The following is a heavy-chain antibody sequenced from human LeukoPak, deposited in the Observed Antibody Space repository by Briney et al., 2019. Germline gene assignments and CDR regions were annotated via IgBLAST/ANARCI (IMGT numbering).Heavy chain of an antibody. D-gene: IGHD3-16*02. V-gene: IGHV3-15*01. CDR3: ATVIFVYSAFDI. CDR2: IKSKHDGATT. J-gene: IGHJ3*02. Sequence: GGALRLSCSASGFPFSNTCKTGVREAPGGGRGWVVHIKSKHDGATTDYAARVKDKFTIQREESKNTLYIQMTSLNAEDSAVYFCATVIFVYSAFDIWGQGKVVTVSS. CDR1: GFPFSNTC.